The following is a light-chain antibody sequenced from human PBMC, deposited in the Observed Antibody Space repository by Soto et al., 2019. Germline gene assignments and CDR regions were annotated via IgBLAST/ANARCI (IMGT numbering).Light chain of an antibody. CDR3: QQYGNSPLT. J-gene: IGKJ4*01. V-gene: IGKV3-20*01. Sequence: IVLTQSPGTLSLSPGERATPSCRASQSVAANYVAWYRQKPGQGPRLLIYGASRRATGIPDRFSGSGSGTDFTVTISRLEPEDFAVYYCQQYGNSPLTFGGGTKVEIK. CDR1: QSVAANY. CDR2: GAS.